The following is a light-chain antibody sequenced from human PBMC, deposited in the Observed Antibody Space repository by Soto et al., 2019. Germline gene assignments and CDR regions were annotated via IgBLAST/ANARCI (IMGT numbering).Light chain of an antibody. CDR3: CSDAGSMFCV. J-gene: IGLJ3*02. V-gene: IGLV2-23*01. CDR2: EAN. CDR1: SSDVGSYDL. Sequence: QSALTQPASVSGSPGQSITISCTGTSSDVGSYDLVSWYQQHPGRAPKLIIYEANKRPSGVSTRFSRSMSGNTASITISGLQAADEALWSRCSDAGSMFCVFGGGTELAVL.